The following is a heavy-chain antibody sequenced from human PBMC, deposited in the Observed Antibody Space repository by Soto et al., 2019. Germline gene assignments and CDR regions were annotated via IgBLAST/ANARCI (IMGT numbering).Heavy chain of an antibody. J-gene: IGHJ4*02. CDR3: ARAYDFWSGYSYYFDY. CDR1: GYTFTGYY. D-gene: IGHD3-3*01. CDR2: INPNSGGT. V-gene: IGHV1-2*04. Sequence: QVQLVQSGAEVKKPGASVKVSCKASGYTFTGYYMHWVRQAPGQGLEWMGWINPNSGGTNYAQKFQDWVTMTRDTSISTAYMELSRLRSDDTAVYYCARAYDFWSGYSYYFDYWGQGTLVTVSS.